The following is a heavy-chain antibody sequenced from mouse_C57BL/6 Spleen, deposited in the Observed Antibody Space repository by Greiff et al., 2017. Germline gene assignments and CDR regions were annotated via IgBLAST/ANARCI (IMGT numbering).Heavy chain of an antibody. CDR2: ILPGSGST. D-gene: IGHD2-1*01. CDR1: GYTFTGYW. CDR3: ARGEVYYHEGYFDY. J-gene: IGHJ2*01. Sequence: VKVVESGAELMKPGASVKLSCKATGYTFTGYWIEWVKQRPGHGLEWIGEILPGSGSTNYNEKFKGKATFTADTSSNTAYMQLSSLTTEDSAIYYCARGEVYYHEGYFDYWGQGTTLTVSS. V-gene: IGHV1-9*01.